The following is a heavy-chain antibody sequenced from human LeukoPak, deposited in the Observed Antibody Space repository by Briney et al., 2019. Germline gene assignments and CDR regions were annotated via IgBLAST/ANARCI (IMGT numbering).Heavy chain of an antibody. D-gene: IGHD3-3*01. CDR1: GFTFSRNS. J-gene: IGHJ4*02. CDR3: ARDLRFLDDY. Sequence: GGSLRLSCAASGFTFSRNSMTWVRQAPGKGLEWVSAISGSDGSTYYADSVKGRFTISRDNSKNTLYLQMNSLRAEDTAVYYCARDLRFLDDYWGQGTLVTVSS. V-gene: IGHV3-23*01. CDR2: ISGSDGST.